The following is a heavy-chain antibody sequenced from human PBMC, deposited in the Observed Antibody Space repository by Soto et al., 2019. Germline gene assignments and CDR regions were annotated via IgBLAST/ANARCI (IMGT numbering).Heavy chain of an antibody. CDR1: GFSLSTSGMS. CDR2: IDWDGDT. CDR3: ARALVAVSGTRIGMDV. Sequence: SGPTLVNPTQTLTLTCTFSGFSLSTSGMSVSWIRQPPGKAMEWLARIDWDGDTKYSTSLNTRLTISKDTSKNQVVLTMTNMDPVDTATYYCARALVAVSGTRIGMDVWGQGTTVTVSS. V-gene: IGHV2-70*11. J-gene: IGHJ6*02. D-gene: IGHD6-19*01.